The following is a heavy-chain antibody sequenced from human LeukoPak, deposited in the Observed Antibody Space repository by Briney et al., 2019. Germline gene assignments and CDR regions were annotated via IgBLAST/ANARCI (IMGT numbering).Heavy chain of an antibody. V-gene: IGHV4-59*01. Sequence: SETLSLTCSVSGGSINTYYWSWIRQPPGKGLEWIGYIYSSGTTNYNPSLKSRVTMSVDTSKNQFSLNLTSVTAADTAVYFCARDVNEDAGRYPAFDVWGQGTLVTVPS. D-gene: IGHD1-1*01. CDR2: IYSSGTT. CDR1: GGSINTYY. J-gene: IGHJ3*01. CDR3: ARDVNEDAGRYPAFDV.